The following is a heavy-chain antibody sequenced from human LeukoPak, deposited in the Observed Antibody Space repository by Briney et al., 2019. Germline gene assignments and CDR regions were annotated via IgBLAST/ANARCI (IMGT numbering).Heavy chain of an antibody. J-gene: IGHJ4*02. Sequence: GGSLRLSCAASGFTFSTYTMNWVRQAPGEGLEWVSSITISSRYIYYADSVKGRFTISRDNAENSLFLHMNSLRAEDTAVYYCAREDASGSYYRSLDYWGQGTLVTVSS. V-gene: IGHV3-21*01. CDR2: ITISSRYI. CDR1: GFTFSTYT. CDR3: AREDASGSYYRSLDY. D-gene: IGHD3-10*01.